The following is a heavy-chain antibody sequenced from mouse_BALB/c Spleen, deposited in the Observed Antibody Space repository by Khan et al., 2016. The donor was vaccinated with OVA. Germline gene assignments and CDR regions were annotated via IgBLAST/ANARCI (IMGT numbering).Heavy chain of an antibody. CDR1: GYSFTDYN. CDR3: DRGDCDYDVGLPAY. J-gene: IGHJ3*01. Sequence: VQLKQSGPELVKPGASVKVSCKASGYSFTDYNMYWVKQSHGKSLEWIGYIDPYNDVTSYNQKFKGKATLTVDKSSSTAFMHLNSLTSEDSAVXYCDRGDCDYDVGLPAYWGQGTLVTVSA. D-gene: IGHD2-4*01. CDR2: IDPYNDVT. V-gene: IGHV1S135*01.